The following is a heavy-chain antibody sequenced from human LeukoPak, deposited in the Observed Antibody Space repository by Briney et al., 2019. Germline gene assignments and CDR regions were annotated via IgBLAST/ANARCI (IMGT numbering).Heavy chain of an antibody. Sequence: ASVKVSCKASGYTFTSYDINWVRQAPGEGLEWMGWMNPNSGDTDYAQKFQGRVTMTRNTSISTAYMELSRLRSEDTAVYYCARMGGATDYWGQGTLVTVSS. D-gene: IGHD1-26*01. CDR3: ARMGGATDY. CDR2: MNPNSGDT. CDR1: GYTFTSYD. J-gene: IGHJ4*02. V-gene: IGHV1-8*02.